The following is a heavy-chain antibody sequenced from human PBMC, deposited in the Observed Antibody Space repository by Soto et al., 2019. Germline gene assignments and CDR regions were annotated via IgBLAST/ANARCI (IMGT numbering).Heavy chain of an antibody. J-gene: IGHJ6*02. CDR2: INPSGGST. CDR1: GYTFTSYY. CDR3: AREPRYYDFWSGYYSAVYYYYGMDV. Sequence: ASVKVSCKASGYTFTSYYMHWVRQAPGQGLERMGIINPSGGSTSYAQKFQGRVTMTRDTSTSTVYMELSSLRSEDTAVYYCAREPRYYDFWSGYYSAVYYYYGMDVWGQGTTVTVSS. D-gene: IGHD3-3*01. V-gene: IGHV1-46*01.